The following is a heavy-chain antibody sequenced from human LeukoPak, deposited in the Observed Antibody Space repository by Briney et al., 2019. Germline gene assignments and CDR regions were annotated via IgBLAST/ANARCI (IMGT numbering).Heavy chain of an antibody. Sequence: PSETLSLTCTVSGGSISSSSYYWGWIRQPPGKGLEWIGSIYYSGSTYYNPSLKSRVTISVDTSKNQFSLKLSSVTAADTAVYYCARDNYSGGSIFIDYWGQGTLVTVSS. CDR3: ARDNYSGGSIFIDY. V-gene: IGHV4-39*07. CDR1: GGSISSSSYY. D-gene: IGHD2-21*01. CDR2: IYYSGST. J-gene: IGHJ4*02.